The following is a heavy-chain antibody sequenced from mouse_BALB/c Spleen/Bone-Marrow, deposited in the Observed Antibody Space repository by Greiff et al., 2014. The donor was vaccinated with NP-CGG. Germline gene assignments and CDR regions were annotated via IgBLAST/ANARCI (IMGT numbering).Heavy chain of an antibody. D-gene: IGHD1-1*01. Sequence: VQLQESGAELAKPGASVKVSCKASGYTFTNYWMHWVKQRPGQGLEWIGYINPSTGYTEYNQKFKDKATLTADKSSSTAYMQLSSLTSEDSAVYYCARIYYYGRDYWGQGTTLTVSS. CDR1: GYTFTNYW. CDR2: INPSTGYT. V-gene: IGHV1-7*01. CDR3: ARIYYYGRDY. J-gene: IGHJ2*01.